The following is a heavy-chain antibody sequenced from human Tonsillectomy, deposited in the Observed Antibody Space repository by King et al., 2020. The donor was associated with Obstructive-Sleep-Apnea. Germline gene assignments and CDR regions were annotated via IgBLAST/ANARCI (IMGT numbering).Heavy chain of an antibody. Sequence: VQLQESGPGLVKPSETLSLTCNVSGGSITSYYWSWIRQPAGKGLEWIGRVYSSGSTSYNPSLESRVTMSVDTSENQFSLSLNSVTAADTAIYYCARDPRSSSWYFVHWGQGILVTVSS. J-gene: IGHJ4*02. CDR3: ARDPRSSSWYFVH. CDR1: GGSITSYY. V-gene: IGHV4-4*07. D-gene: IGHD6-13*01. CDR2: VYSSGST.